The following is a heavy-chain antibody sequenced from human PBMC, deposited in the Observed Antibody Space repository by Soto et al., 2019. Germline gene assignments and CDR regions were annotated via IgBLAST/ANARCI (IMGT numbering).Heavy chain of an antibody. CDR3: ARGKGYCSSTSCPTNAFDI. V-gene: IGHV4-31*03. J-gene: IGHJ3*02. CDR2: IYYSGST. CDR1: GGSISSGGYY. Sequence: SETLSLTCTVSGGSISSGGYYWSWIRQHPGKGLEWIGYIYYSGSTYYNPSLKSRVTISVDTSKNQFSLKLSSVTAADTAVYYCARGKGYCSSTSCPTNAFDIWGQGTMVTVSS. D-gene: IGHD2-2*01.